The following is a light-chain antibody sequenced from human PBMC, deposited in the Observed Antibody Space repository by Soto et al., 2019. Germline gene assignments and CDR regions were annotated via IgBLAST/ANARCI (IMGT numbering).Light chain of an antibody. CDR3: QQYGSSPPLT. V-gene: IGKV3-20*01. CDR1: QSISSSY. CDR2: GAS. Sequence: EIVLTQSPGTLSLSPGKRATVSCRASQSISSSYLAWYQQRPGQAPRLLIYGASSRATGIPDRFSGSGSGTDFTLTISRLEPEDFAVYYCQQYGSSPPLTFGGGTKVDIK. J-gene: IGKJ4*01.